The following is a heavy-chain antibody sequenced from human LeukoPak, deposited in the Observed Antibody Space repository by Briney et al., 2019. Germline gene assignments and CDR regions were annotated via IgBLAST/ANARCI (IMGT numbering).Heavy chain of an antibody. Sequence: GGSLKLSCTASGFSFSGHWMHWARQLPGRGLVWVSRISPTGSTTSYADSVKGRFTVSRDNAKNTLYLQVNNLRAEDTAVYYCARGPNSNWSGLDFWGQGTLLTVSS. CDR1: GFSFSGHW. CDR3: ARGPNSNWSGLDF. J-gene: IGHJ4*02. V-gene: IGHV3-74*01. D-gene: IGHD6-6*01. CDR2: ISPTGSTT.